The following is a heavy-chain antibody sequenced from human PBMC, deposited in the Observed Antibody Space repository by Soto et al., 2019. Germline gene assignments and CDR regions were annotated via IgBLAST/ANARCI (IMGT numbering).Heavy chain of an antibody. D-gene: IGHD2-8*01. J-gene: IGHJ4*02. CDR1: GGYISSGGNY. Sequence: PSETLSLTCSVSGGYISSGGNYWSWIRQHPGKGLEWIGFIYYTGHTKYNAALKSRASISADMSENQFSLTLTSVTAADTAVYYCAREDINESFFDYWGPGTLVTVSS. CDR3: AREDINESFFDY. CDR2: IYYTGHT. V-gene: IGHV4-31*03.